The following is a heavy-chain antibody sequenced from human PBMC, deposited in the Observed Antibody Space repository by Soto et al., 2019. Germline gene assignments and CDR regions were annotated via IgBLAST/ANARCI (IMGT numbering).Heavy chain of an antibody. CDR2: ISHDESNK. CDR1: GFTFSNYV. V-gene: IGHV3-30-3*01. Sequence: QVQPVESGGGVVQPGRSLRLSCAASGFTFSNYVMHWVRQAPGKGLEWVALISHDESNKQYADSVKGRFTISRDNSKNTLSLQVDSLRSEDTAVYYCAREDESSGYAGTFHHWGQGTLVTVST. D-gene: IGHD3-22*01. CDR3: AREDESSGYAGTFHH. J-gene: IGHJ1*01.